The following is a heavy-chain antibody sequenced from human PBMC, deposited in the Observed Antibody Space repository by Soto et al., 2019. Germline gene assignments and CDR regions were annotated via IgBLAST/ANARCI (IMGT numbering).Heavy chain of an antibody. CDR2: INHSGST. Sequence: SETLSLTCAVDGGSFGGDYWSWIRQPPGKGLEWIGEINHSGSTNYNPSLKSRVTISVDTSKNQFSLKLSSVTAADTAVYYCARSRSSGKMAWFDPWGQG. CDR1: GGSFGGDY. D-gene: IGHD1-26*01. CDR3: ARSRSSGKMAWFDP. J-gene: IGHJ5*02. V-gene: IGHV4-34*01.